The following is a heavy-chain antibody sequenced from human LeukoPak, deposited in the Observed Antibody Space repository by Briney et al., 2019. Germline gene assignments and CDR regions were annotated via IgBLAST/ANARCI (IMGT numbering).Heavy chain of an antibody. CDR1: GGSISSYY. CDR3: ARDSEYNYGLDY. CDR2: IYYSGST. D-gene: IGHD5-18*01. J-gene: IGHJ4*02. Sequence: SETLSLTCTVSGGSISSYYWSWIRQAPGKGLEWIGYIYYSGSTNYNPSLKSRVTISVGTSKNQFSLNLNSVTAADTAVYYCARDSEYNYGLDYWGQGTLVTVSS. V-gene: IGHV4-59*01.